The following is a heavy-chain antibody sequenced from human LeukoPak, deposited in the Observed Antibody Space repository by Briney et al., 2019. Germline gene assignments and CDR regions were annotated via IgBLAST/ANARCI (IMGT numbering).Heavy chain of an antibody. V-gene: IGHV1-2*02. CDR3: ARDRALLRYFDWLSIEGYYYMDV. J-gene: IGHJ6*03. Sequence: ASVKVSCKASGYTFTGYYMHWVRQAPGQGLEWMGWINPNSGGTNYAQKFQGRVTMTRDTSISTAYMELSRLRADDTALYYCARDRALLRYFDWLSIEGYYYMDVWGKGTTVTISS. CDR2: INPNSGGT. D-gene: IGHD3-9*01. CDR1: GYTFTGYY.